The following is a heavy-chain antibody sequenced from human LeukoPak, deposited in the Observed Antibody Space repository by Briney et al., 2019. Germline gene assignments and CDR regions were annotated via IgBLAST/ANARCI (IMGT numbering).Heavy chain of an antibody. V-gene: IGHV1-18*01. D-gene: IGHD3-22*01. Sequence: ASVKVSCKASGYTFTSYGISWVRQAPGQGLEWMGWISAYNGNTNYAQKLQGRVTMTTDTSTSTAYMELRSLRSDDTAVYYCAIHELLSRSYYYDSSGDADYWGQGTLVTVSS. CDR1: GYTFTSYG. CDR3: AIHELLSRSYYYDSSGDADY. CDR2: ISAYNGNT. J-gene: IGHJ4*02.